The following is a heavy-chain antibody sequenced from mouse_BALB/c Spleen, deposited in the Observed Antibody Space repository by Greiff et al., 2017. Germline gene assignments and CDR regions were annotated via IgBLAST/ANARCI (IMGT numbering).Heavy chain of an antibody. V-gene: IGHV6-6*02. J-gene: IGHJ2*01. CDR1: GFTFSNYW. Sequence: VQLKESGGGLVQPGGSMKLSCVASGFTFSNYWMNWVRQSPEKGLEWVAEIRLKSNNYATHYAESVKGRFTISRDDSKSSVYLQMNNLRAEDTGIYYCTRNYYGSSYYFDYWGQGTTLTVSS. D-gene: IGHD1-1*01. CDR3: TRNYYGSSYYFDY. CDR2: IRLKSNNYAT.